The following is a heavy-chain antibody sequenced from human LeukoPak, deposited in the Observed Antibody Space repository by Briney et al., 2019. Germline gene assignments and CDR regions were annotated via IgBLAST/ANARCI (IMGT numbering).Heavy chain of an antibody. D-gene: IGHD3-16*01. CDR1: GGSIRSFY. Sequence: SETLSLTCTVAGGSIRSFYWSWVRHSAGRGLEWIGRVDTSGSTHYNPSLGSRVSMSLDTSKNQYSLNLRYVTVADTAVYYCARGLGGASYYMDVWGKGTTVTVSS. V-gene: IGHV4-4*07. CDR3: ARGLGGASYYMDV. CDR2: VDTSGST. J-gene: IGHJ6*03.